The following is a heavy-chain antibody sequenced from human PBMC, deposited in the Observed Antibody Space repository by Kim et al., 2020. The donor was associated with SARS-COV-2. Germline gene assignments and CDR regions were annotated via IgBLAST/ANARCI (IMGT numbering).Heavy chain of an antibody. V-gene: IGHV3-30*02. CDR3: AKEAGLDYYDSSGYCMDV. J-gene: IGHJ6*02. Sequence: VKGRFHISRDNSKNTLYLKRNSLRAEDTAVYYCAKEAGLDYYDSSGYCMDVWGQGTTVTVSS. D-gene: IGHD3-22*01.